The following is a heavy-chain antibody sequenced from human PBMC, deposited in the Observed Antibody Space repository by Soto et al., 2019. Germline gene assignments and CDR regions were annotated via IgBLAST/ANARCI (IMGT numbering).Heavy chain of an antibody. D-gene: IGHD3-9*01. CDR1: GDSVSSNSAA. Sequence: PSQTLSLTCAISGDSVSSNSAAWNWIRQSPSRGLEWLGRTYYRSKWYNDYAVSVKSRITINPDTSKNQFSLQLNSVTPEDTAVYYCPRGAPELRYFDWFPTREYYYYCGMDVWGQGTTVTDSS. J-gene: IGHJ6*02. CDR2: TYYRSKWYN. CDR3: PRGAPELRYFDWFPTREYYYYCGMDV. V-gene: IGHV6-1*01.